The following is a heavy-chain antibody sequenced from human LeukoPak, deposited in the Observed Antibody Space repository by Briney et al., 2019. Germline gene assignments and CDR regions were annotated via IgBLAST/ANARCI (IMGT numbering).Heavy chain of an antibody. D-gene: IGHD2-8*01. CDR2: IYTSGST. Sequence: SETLSLTCTVSGGSISSYYWSWIRQPAGKGLEWIGRIYTSGSTNYNPSLKSRVTMSVDTSKNQFSLKLSSVTAADTAVYYCAKRGCGTNGCPYYFDYWGQGTLVTVSS. J-gene: IGHJ4*02. CDR3: AKRGCGTNGCPYYFDY. CDR1: GGSISSYY. V-gene: IGHV4-4*07.